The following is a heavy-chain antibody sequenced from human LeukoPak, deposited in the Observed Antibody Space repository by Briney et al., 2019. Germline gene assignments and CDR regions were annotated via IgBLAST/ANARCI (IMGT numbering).Heavy chain of an antibody. CDR2: ISTTGGST. Sequence: PGGSLRLSCAASGFSFNSYAMSWVRQAPGKGLEWVSAISTTGGSTYYADSVKGRFTISRDNSKNTLSLQMDSLRVEDTAVYYCAKDWTTVVTPKGYYFDSWGQGTLVTVSS. CDR1: GFSFNSYA. CDR3: AKDWTTVVTPKGYYFDS. D-gene: IGHD4-23*01. V-gene: IGHV3-23*01. J-gene: IGHJ4*02.